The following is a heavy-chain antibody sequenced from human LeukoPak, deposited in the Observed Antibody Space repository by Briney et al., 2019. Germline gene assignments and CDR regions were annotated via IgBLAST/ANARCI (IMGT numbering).Heavy chain of an antibody. D-gene: IGHD4-17*01. CDR3: ARGGGPTVTTRSSIDD. J-gene: IGHJ4*02. V-gene: IGHV3-11*01. Sequence: PGGSLRLSCAASGFTFSDYYMSWIRQAPGKGLEWVSYISSSSNLIYYADSVKGRFTISRDNAKNSLSLQMNSLRPEDTAIYFCARGGGPTVTTRSSIDDWGQGTLVSVSS. CDR1: GFTFSDYY. CDR2: ISSSSNLI.